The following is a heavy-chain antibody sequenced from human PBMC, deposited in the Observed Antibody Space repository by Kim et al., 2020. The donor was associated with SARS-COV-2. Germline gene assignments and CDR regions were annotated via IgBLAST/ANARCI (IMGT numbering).Heavy chain of an antibody. CDR2: INSDGSST. D-gene: IGHD2-8*01. V-gene: IGHV3-74*01. J-gene: IGHJ4*02. Sequence: GGSLRLSCAASGFTFSSYWMHWVRQAPGKGLVWVSRINSDGSSTSYADSVKGRFTISRDNAKNTLYLQMNSLRAEDTAVYYCARSGLCTNGVCYSLDYWGQGTLVTVSS. CDR1: GFTFSSYW. CDR3: ARSGLCTNGVCYSLDY.